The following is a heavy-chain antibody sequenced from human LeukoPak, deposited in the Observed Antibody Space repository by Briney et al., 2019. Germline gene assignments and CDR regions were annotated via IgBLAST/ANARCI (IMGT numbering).Heavy chain of an antibody. CDR3: ARDDGRVGATNVYYYGMDV. CDR2: IYHSGST. D-gene: IGHD1-26*01. J-gene: IGHJ6*02. V-gene: IGHV4-30-2*01. CDR1: GGSISSGGYS. Sequence: PSETLSLTCAVSGGSISSGGYSWSWIRQPPGKGLEWIGYIYHSGSTYYNPSLKSRVTISVDRSKNQFSLKLSSVTAADTAVYYCARDDGRVGATNVYYYGMDVWGQGTTVTVSS.